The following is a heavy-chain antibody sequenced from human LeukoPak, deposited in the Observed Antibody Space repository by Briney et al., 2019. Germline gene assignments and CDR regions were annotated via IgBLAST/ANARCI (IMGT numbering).Heavy chain of an antibody. V-gene: IGHV3-7*01. J-gene: IGHJ3*02. D-gene: IGHD4-17*01. CDR1: GFTFSDYW. Sequence: GGSLRLSCAASGFTFSDYWMSWVRQAPGVGLEWVANIKEDGSEKYYVESVEGRFTISRDNAKNSLYLQMNSLTAADTAVYYCARDLDYGDHQGAFDIWGQGTMVTVSS. CDR2: IKEDGSEK. CDR3: ARDLDYGDHQGAFDI.